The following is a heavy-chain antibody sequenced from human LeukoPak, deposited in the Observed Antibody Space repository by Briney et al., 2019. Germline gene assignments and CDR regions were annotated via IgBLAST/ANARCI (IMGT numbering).Heavy chain of an antibody. CDR2: INTNTGNP. Sequence: ASVKVSCKASGYTFTSYAMNWVRQAPGQGLEWMGWINTNTGNPTYAQGFTGRFVFSLDTSVSTAYLQISSLKAEDTAVYYCARGTYLRYFDWSRGEYYFDYWGQGTLVTVSS. D-gene: IGHD3-9*01. CDR3: ARGTYLRYFDWSRGEYYFDY. CDR1: GYTFTSYA. J-gene: IGHJ4*02. V-gene: IGHV7-4-1*02.